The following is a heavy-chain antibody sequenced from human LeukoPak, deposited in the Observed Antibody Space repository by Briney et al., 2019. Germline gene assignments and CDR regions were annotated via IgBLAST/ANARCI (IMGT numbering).Heavy chain of an antibody. CDR2: IYYSGST. V-gene: IGHV4-39*01. CDR1: DGSISSSSYY. J-gene: IGHJ5*02. D-gene: IGHD2-2*01. CDR3: ARHQFPIVVVPAKSLQRGYDP. Sequence: SSETLSLTCTVSDGSISSSSYYWGWIRQPPGKGLEWIGSIYYSGSTCYNPSLKSRVTISIDTSKNQLPLKLSSVSAADTAVYYCARHQFPIVVVPAKSLQRGYDPWGPGTLVTV.